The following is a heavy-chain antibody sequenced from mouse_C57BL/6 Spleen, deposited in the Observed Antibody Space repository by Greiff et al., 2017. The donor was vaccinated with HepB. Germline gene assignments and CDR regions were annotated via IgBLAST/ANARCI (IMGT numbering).Heavy chain of an antibody. CDR1: GFTFSDYG. CDR3: ARGYYGSYWYFDV. CDR2: ISSGSSTI. J-gene: IGHJ1*03. D-gene: IGHD1-1*01. Sequence: EVHLVESGGGLVKPGGSLKLSCAASGFTFSDYGMHWVRQAPEKGLEWVAYISSGSSTIYYADTVKGRFTISRDNAKNTLFLQMTSLRSEDTAMYYCARGYYGSYWYFDVWGTGTTVTVSS. V-gene: IGHV5-17*01.